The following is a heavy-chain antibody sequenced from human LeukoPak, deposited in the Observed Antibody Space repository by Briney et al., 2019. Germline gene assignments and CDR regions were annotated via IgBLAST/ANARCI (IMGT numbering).Heavy chain of an antibody. V-gene: IGHV1-24*01. D-gene: IGHD4-23*01. CDR1: GYTLTELS. J-gene: IGHJ3*02. CDR2: FDPEDGET. Sequence: ASVKVSCKVSGYTLTELSMHWVRQAPGEGLEWMGGFDPEDGETIYAQKCQGRVTMTEDTSTDTASMELSSLRSEDTAVYYCATCRDLRWCDAFDIWGQGTMVTVSS. CDR3: ATCRDLRWCDAFDI.